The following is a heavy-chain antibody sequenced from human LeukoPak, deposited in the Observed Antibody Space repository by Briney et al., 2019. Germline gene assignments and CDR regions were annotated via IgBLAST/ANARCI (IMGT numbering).Heavy chain of an antibody. V-gene: IGHV4-39*01. CDR3: ARLPGYIDY. J-gene: IGHJ4*02. Sequence: SETLSLTCTVSGGSISSSSYYWGWIRQPPGKGLEWIGSIYYSGSTYYNPSLKSRVTISVDTSKNQFSLKLSSVTAADTAVYYCARLPGYIDYWGQGILVTVSS. CDR1: GGSISSSSYY. CDR2: IYYSGST.